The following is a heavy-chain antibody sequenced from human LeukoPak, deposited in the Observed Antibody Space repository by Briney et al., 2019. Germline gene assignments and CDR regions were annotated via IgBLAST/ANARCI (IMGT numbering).Heavy chain of an antibody. CDR3: AKERREQSRDNYFDY. J-gene: IGHJ4*02. Sequence: GGSLRLSCAASGFTFSNYAISWVRLAPGRGLEWVSVISGSGITTFYADSVKGRFTISGDNSKNTLYLQMNSLRAEDTAVYYCAKERREQSRDNYFDYWGQGTLVTVSS. V-gene: IGHV3-23*01. CDR2: ISGSGITT. CDR1: GFTFSNYA. D-gene: IGHD1-26*01.